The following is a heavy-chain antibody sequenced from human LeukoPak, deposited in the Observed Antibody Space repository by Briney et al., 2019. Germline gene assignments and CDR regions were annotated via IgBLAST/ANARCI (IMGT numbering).Heavy chain of an antibody. CDR1: GFTFSDYG. CDR3: AKGVDTAMINYFDY. CDR2: ISYDGSNK. J-gene: IGHJ4*02. Sequence: GGSLRLSCAASGFTFSDYGMDWVRQAPGKGLEWVAVISYDGSNKYYADSVKGRFTISRDNSKNTLYLQMNSLRAEDTAVYYCAKGVDTAMINYFDYWGQGTLVTVSS. V-gene: IGHV3-30*18. D-gene: IGHD5-18*01.